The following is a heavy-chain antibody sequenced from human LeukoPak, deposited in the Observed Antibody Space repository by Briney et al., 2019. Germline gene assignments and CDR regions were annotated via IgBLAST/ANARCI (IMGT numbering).Heavy chain of an antibody. CDR2: IYYSGST. J-gene: IGHJ6*03. CDR3: AREYSSVYYYYYMDV. Sequence: SETLSLTCTVSGGSISSYYWSWIRQPPGKGLEWIGYIYYSGSTNYNPSLKSRVTISVGTSKNQFSLKPSSVTAADTAVYYCAREYSSVYYYYYMDVWGKGTTVTVSS. CDR1: GGSISSYY. D-gene: IGHD6-25*01. V-gene: IGHV4-59*01.